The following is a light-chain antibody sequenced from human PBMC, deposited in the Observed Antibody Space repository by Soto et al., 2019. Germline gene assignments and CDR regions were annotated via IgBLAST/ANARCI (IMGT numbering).Light chain of an antibody. CDR2: DAS. J-gene: IGKJ1*01. Sequence: DIQMTQSPSTLSASVGDRVTITCRASQSISSWLAWYQQKPGKAPKLLIYDASSLESGVPSRFSGRKSGTQFTLTIDSLQPEDFATYYCQQVKTYPRTFGQGTKVDIK. V-gene: IGKV1-5*01. CDR3: QQVKTYPRT. CDR1: QSISSW.